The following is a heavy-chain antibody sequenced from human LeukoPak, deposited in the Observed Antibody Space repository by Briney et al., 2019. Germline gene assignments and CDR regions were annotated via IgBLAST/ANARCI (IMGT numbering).Heavy chain of an antibody. CDR3: ASRYDILTGYPY. V-gene: IGHV3-23*01. D-gene: IGHD3-9*01. CDR2: ISGGGSST. Sequence: GGSLRLSCAASGFTFGSYAMSWVRQAPGKGLEWVSAISGGGSSTFYADSVKGRFTISRDNSKNTLYLQMNSLRAEDTAVYYCASRYDILTGYPYWGQGTLVTVSS. J-gene: IGHJ4*02. CDR1: GFTFGSYA.